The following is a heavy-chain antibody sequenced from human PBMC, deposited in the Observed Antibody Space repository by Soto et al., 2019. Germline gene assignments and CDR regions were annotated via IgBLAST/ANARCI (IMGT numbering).Heavy chain of an antibody. D-gene: IGHD2-15*01. CDR2: IYYSGNI. Sequence: SETLSLTCSVSGGSVSIGGFYWSWIRQHPGKGLEWIGYIYYSGNIHYNPSLKSRVTISIDTSKNQFSLQLSSVTAADTAVYYCAREGYCSGGTCNSFPWFDSWGQGTLVTVS. V-gene: IGHV4-31*03. CDR3: AREGYCSGGTCNSFPWFDS. CDR1: GGSVSIGGFY. J-gene: IGHJ5*01.